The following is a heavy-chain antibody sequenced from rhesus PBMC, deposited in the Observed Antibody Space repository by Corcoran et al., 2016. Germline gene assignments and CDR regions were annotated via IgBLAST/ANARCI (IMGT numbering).Heavy chain of an antibody. J-gene: IGHJ4*01. Sequence: QVQLQESGPGLVKPSETLSLTCVVSGGSISSGYYYWSWIRQPPGKGLEWIGYITYSGSTSYNPSLKRRATISRDTSKNQFSLKGSSVTAADTAVYYCAREVDDYGSRWGQGVLVIVSS. V-gene: IGHV4-122*02. CDR2: ITYSGST. CDR1: GGSISSGYYY. D-gene: IGHD4-29*01. CDR3: AREVDDYGSR.